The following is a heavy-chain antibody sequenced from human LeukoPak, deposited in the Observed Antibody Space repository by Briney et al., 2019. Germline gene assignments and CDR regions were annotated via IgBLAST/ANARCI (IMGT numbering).Heavy chain of an antibody. CDR2: FEPEDGER. CDR3: ARDKALIAAANKNWFDP. CDR1: GYTLTELS. J-gene: IGHJ5*02. D-gene: IGHD6-13*01. V-gene: IGHV1-24*01. Sequence: GASVKVSCKVSGYTLTELSLHWVRQAAGKGLEWMGGFEPEDGERVYAQTFQGRVAMTEDTSTDTAYMELSRLRSDDTAVYYCARDKALIAAANKNWFDPWGQGTLVTVSS.